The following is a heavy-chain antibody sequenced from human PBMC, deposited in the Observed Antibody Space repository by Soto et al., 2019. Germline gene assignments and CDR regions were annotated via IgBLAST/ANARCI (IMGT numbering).Heavy chain of an antibody. CDR1: GGSISSSSFH. Sequence: QLQLQESGPGLVKPSETLSLTCTVSGGSISSSSFHWGWIRQPPGKGLEWIGSIYYSGSTYYSPSLRSRVTISVDTSKNQFSLKLSSVTAADTAVYYCARRERAAGTDWWFDTWCQGTLVTVSS. V-gene: IGHV4-39*01. J-gene: IGHJ5*02. CDR3: ARRERAAGTDWWFDT. D-gene: IGHD6-13*01. CDR2: IYYSGST.